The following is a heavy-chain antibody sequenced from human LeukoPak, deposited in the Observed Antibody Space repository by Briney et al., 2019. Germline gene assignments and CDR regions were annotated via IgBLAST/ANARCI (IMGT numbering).Heavy chain of an antibody. D-gene: IGHD6-13*01. CDR1: GGSISTSYYY. CDR2: VSYRGST. V-gene: IGHV4-39*01. J-gene: IGHJ5*02. CDR3: ARHSGTHEGHIAATGAIGHNWFDP. Sequence: SETLSLTCTVSGGSISTSYYYWGWIRQTPGKGLEWIGSVSYRGSTNYNPSLKSRVTVSVDKSKNQFSLKLTSVTPADTAVFYCARHSGTHEGHIAATGAIGHNWFDPWGQGTLVTVSS.